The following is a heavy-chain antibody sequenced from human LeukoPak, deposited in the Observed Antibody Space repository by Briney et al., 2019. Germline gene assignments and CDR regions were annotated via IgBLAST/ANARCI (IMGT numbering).Heavy chain of an antibody. Sequence: GGSLRLSCAASGFTFSSYGMHWVRQAPGKGLEWVAVISYDGSNKYYADSVKGRFTISRDNSKNTLYQQMNSLRAEDTAVYYCAKGRPYYYGSGESYWGQGTLVTVSS. V-gene: IGHV3-30*18. CDR2: ISYDGSNK. CDR1: GFTFSSYG. CDR3: AKGRPYYYGSGESY. J-gene: IGHJ4*02. D-gene: IGHD3-10*01.